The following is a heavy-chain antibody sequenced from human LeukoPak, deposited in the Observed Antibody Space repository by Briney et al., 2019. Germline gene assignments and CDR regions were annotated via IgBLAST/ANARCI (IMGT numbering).Heavy chain of an antibody. CDR1: GFTFSSYS. Sequence: GGSLRLSCAASGFTFSSYSMNWVRQAPGKGLEWVSSISSSSSYIYYADSVKGRFTISRDNSKNSPYLQMNSLRAEDTAVYYCAREEILWCGELWGQGTLVTVSS. CDR3: AREEILWCGEL. V-gene: IGHV3-21*01. D-gene: IGHD3-10*01. J-gene: IGHJ4*02. CDR2: ISSSSSYI.